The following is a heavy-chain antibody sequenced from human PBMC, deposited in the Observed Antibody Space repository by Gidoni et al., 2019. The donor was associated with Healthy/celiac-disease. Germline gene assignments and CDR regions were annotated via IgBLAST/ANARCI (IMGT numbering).Heavy chain of an antibody. CDR2: ISGSGGST. Sequence: EVQLLESGGGLVQHGGSLRRSCAASGCTFSSYAMSWVHQAPGKGLEWVSAISGSGGSTYYADSVKGRFTISRDNSKNTLYLQMNSLRAEDTAVYYCAAVYDFWSGSEIYGMDVWGQGTTVTVSS. D-gene: IGHD3-3*01. V-gene: IGHV3-23*01. J-gene: IGHJ6*02. CDR1: GCTFSSYA. CDR3: AAVYDFWSGSEIYGMDV.